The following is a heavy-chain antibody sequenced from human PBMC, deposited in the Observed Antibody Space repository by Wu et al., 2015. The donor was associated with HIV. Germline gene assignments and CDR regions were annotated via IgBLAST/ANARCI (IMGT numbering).Heavy chain of an antibody. CDR1: GDGFTSYA. V-gene: IGHV1-69*05. Sequence: QAQLLQFGAEVKKPGSSVKVTCKASGDGFTSYAVSWVRQAPGQGLEWMGGINPLFGTTRHAQKFQGRVTMTKITSISTAYMELSSLRSEDTAVYYCARGRGVIVAGTKGWFDPWGQGTLVTVSS. CDR2: INPLFGTT. J-gene: IGHJ5*02. CDR3: ARGRGVIVAGTKGWFDP. D-gene: IGHD6-19*01.